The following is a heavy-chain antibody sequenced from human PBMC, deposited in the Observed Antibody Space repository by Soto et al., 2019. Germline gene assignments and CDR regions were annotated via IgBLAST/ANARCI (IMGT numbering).Heavy chain of an antibody. V-gene: IGHV2-5*01. Sequence: SGPTLVNPTQTLTLTCTFSGFSLSTSRVGLGWIRQPPGKALEWLALIYLNDDKRYSPSLKSRLTITKDTPKNQVVLTMTNMDPVDTATYFCAPHQGYFHYWGQGTLVTVPS. CDR3: APHQGYFHY. CDR1: GFSLSTSRVG. CDR2: IYLNDDK. J-gene: IGHJ4*02. D-gene: IGHD2-2*01.